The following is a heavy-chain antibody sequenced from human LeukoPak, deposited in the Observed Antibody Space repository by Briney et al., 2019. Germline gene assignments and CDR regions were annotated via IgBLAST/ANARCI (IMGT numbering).Heavy chain of an antibody. D-gene: IGHD3-10*01. CDR3: AKDALWFGELLSHFDY. J-gene: IGHJ4*02. CDR1: GFTSSSYG. Sequence: GGSLRLSCAASGFTSSSYGMHWVRQAPGKGLEWVAVISYDGSNKYYADSVKGRFTISRDNSKNTLYLQMNSLRAEDTAVYYCAKDALWFGELLSHFDYWGQGTLVTVSS. V-gene: IGHV3-30*18. CDR2: ISYDGSNK.